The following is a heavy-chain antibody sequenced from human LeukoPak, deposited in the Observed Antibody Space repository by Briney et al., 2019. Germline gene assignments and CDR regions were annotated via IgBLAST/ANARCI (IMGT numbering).Heavy chain of an antibody. CDR2: ISWNSGSI. D-gene: IGHD6-13*01. V-gene: IGHV3-9*01. CDR1: GFTLTSRA. J-gene: IGHJ4*02. CDR3: AKDISGSSHYYFDY. Sequence: GGSLRLSCAVSGFTLTSRAMSWVRQAPGKGLEWVSGISWNSGSIGYADSVKGRFTISRDNAKNSLYLQMNSLRAEDTALYYCAKDISGSSHYYFDYWGQGTLVTVSS.